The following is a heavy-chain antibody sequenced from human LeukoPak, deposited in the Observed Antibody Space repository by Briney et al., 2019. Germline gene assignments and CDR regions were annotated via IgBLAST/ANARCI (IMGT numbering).Heavy chain of an antibody. D-gene: IGHD1-14*01. CDR3: ARVPEGTKDAFDI. Sequence: SVKVSCKASGGTFSSYAISWVRQAPGQGLEWMGRIIPIFGTANYAQKFQGRVTTTTDESTSTAYMELSSLRSEDTAVYYCARVPEGTKDAFDIWGQGTMVTVSS. CDR1: GGTFSSYA. J-gene: IGHJ3*02. CDR2: IIPIFGTA. V-gene: IGHV1-69*05.